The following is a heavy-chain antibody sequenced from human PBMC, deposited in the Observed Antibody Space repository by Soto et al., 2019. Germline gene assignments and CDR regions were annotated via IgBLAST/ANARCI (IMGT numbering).Heavy chain of an antibody. J-gene: IGHJ6*02. CDR1: GFTFSSYG. V-gene: IGHV3-30*03. CDR2: ISYDGSNT. Sequence: QVQLVESGGGVVQPGRSLRLSCAASGFTFSSYGMHWVRQAPGKGLEGVVVISYDGSNTYYADSVKGRLTISRDNSKNTLYLQMNSLRAEDTAVYYCATVTGGRDVGGHRTTVAVSS. CDR3: ATVTGGRDV. D-gene: IGHD3-16*02.